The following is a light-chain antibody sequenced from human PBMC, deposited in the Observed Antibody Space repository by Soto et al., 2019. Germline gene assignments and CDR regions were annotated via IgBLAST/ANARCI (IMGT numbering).Light chain of an antibody. V-gene: IGKV3-11*01. CDR1: QSVSSY. CDR2: DAS. J-gene: IGKJ2*01. Sequence: EMVLTQSPATLYLSPGERATLSCRASQSVSSYLAWYQQKPGQAPRLLIYDASNRATGIPARLSGSGSGTDFTLPISSLEHEDFAVYYCQQRSNWPPFPFGQGTKLEIK. CDR3: QQRSNWPPFP.